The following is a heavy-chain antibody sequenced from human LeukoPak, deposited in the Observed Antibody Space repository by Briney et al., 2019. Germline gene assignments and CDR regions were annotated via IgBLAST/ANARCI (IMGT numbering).Heavy chain of an antibody. V-gene: IGHV1-24*01. D-gene: IGHD3-10*01. CDR3: ARARVGITFGYYYYMDV. CDR2: FDPEDGET. J-gene: IGHJ6*03. Sequence: ASVKVSCKVSGYTLTELSMHWVRQAPGKGLEWMGGFDPEDGETIYAQKFQGRVTMTEDTSTDTAYMELSSVTAADTAVYYCARARVGITFGYYYYMDVWGKGTTVTVSS. CDR1: GYTLTELS.